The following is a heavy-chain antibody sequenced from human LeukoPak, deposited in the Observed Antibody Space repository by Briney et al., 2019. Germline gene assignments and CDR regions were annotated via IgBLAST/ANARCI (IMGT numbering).Heavy chain of an antibody. D-gene: IGHD1-26*01. CDR3: AREGVGATTPLDY. CDR2: IISSSSYI. Sequence: GGSLRLACAASGFTFSSYSMNWVRQAPGKGLEWVSSIISSSSYIYYADSVKGRFTISRDNAKNSLYLQMNSLRAEDTAVYYCAREGVGATTPLDYWGQGTLVTVSS. V-gene: IGHV3-21*01. CDR1: GFTFSSYS. J-gene: IGHJ4*02.